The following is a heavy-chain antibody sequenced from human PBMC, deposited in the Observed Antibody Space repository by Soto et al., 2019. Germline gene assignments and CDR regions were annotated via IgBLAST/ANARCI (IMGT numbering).Heavy chain of an antibody. Sequence: QVQLVQSGAEVKKPGSSVKVSCKASGGTFSSYAISWVRQAPGQGLEWMGGIIPIFGTANYAQKFQGRVTITADEYTSTAYMELSSLRSEDTAVYYCARDLYSSSSLSYYYGMDVWGQGTTVTVSS. J-gene: IGHJ6*02. D-gene: IGHD6-6*01. V-gene: IGHV1-69*01. CDR3: ARDLYSSSSLSYYYGMDV. CDR1: GGTFSSYA. CDR2: IIPIFGTA.